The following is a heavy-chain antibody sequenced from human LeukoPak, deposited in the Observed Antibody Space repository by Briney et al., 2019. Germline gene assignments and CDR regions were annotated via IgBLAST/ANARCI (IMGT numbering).Heavy chain of an antibody. J-gene: IGHJ4*02. Sequence: GGSLRLSCAASGFTFINYAMAWVRQAPGKGLEWVSAISGSGASTYYADSVKGRFTISRDNAKNSLYLQMNSLRAEDTAVYYCARARGYFDYWGQGTLVTVSS. D-gene: IGHD3-16*01. CDR3: ARARGYFDY. V-gene: IGHV3-23*01. CDR2: ISGSGAST. CDR1: GFTFINYA.